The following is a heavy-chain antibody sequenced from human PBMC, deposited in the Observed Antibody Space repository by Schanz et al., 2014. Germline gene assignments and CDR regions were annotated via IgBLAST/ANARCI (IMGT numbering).Heavy chain of an antibody. V-gene: IGHV3-33*01. D-gene: IGHD5-18*01. CDR3: ARGGADSAMAHEY. CDR1: GFTFSSYG. Sequence: VQLVESGGGLVKPGGSLRLSCAASGFTFSSYGMHWVHQAPGKGLEWVAVIWYDGSNEYYADSVKGRFTISRDNAKNTVYLQMTSLRVEDTAVYYCARGGADSAMAHEYWGRGTLVTVSS. J-gene: IGHJ4*02. CDR2: IWYDGSNE.